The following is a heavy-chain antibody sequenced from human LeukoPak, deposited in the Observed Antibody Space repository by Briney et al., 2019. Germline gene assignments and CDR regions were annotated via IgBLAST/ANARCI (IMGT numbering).Heavy chain of an antibody. CDR1: GYTFTTYG. V-gene: IGHV1-18*01. Sequence: ASVKVSCKASGYTFTTYGISWVRQAPGQGLEWMGWISTYNGNPTYVQNLQGRVTMTTDTSTSTAYMELRSLRSDDTAVYYCARDSGRIAANFDYWGQRTLVTVSS. CDR2: ISTYNGNP. D-gene: IGHD6-13*01. J-gene: IGHJ4*02. CDR3: ARDSGRIAANFDY.